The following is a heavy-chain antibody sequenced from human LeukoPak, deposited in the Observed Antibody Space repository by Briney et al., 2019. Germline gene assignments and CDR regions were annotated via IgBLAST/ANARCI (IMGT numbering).Heavy chain of an antibody. CDR1: GGSISSYY. V-gene: IGHV4-59*08. Sequence: PSETLSLTCTVSGGSISSYYWSWIRQPPGKGLEWIGYIYYSGSTNYNPSLKSRVTISVDTSKNQFSLKLSSVTAADTAVYYCARIIAVAGTQWFDPWGQGTLVTVSS. CDR3: ARIIAVAGTQWFDP. CDR2: IYYSGST. D-gene: IGHD6-19*01. J-gene: IGHJ5*02.